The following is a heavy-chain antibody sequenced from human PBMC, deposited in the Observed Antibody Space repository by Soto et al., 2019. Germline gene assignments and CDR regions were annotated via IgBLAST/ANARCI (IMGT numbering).Heavy chain of an antibody. J-gene: IGHJ4*02. CDR2: ISAYNGNT. Sequence: ASVKLSCKSSGCTFTRYGISFVVHAPGQGLEWMGWISAYNGNTNYAQKLQGRVTMTTDTSTSTAYMELRSLRSDDTAVYYCARRSVAAAGNTDYWGKGTLVTVFS. V-gene: IGHV1-18*04. CDR1: GCTFTRYG. CDR3: ARRSVAAAGNTDY. D-gene: IGHD6-13*01.